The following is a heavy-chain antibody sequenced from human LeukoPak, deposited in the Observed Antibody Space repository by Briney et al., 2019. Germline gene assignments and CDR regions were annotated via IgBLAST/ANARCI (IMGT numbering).Heavy chain of an antibody. V-gene: IGHV1-2*02. D-gene: IGHD1-26*01. CDR2: INPNSGGT. J-gene: IGHJ4*02. CDR1: GYTFTGYY. CDR3: ARDVVGAPCGD. Sequence: ASVKVSCKASGYTFTGYYMHWVRQAPGQGLGWMGWINPNSGGTNYAQKLQGRVTMTTDTSTSTAYMELRSLRSDDTAVYYCARDVVGAPCGDWGQGTLVTVSS.